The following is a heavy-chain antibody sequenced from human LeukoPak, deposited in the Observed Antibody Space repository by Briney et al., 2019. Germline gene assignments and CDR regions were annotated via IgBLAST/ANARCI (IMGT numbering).Heavy chain of an antibody. V-gene: IGHV4-34*01. D-gene: IGHD3-10*01. J-gene: IGHJ4*02. CDR2: INHSGST. CDR3: ASVYGSGSNFDY. Sequence: SETLSLTCAVYGRSFSGYYWSWIRQPPGKGLEWIGEINHSGSTNYNPSLKSRVTISVDTSKNQFSLKLSSVTAADTAVYYCASVYGSGSNFDYWGQGTLVTVSS. CDR1: GRSFSGYY.